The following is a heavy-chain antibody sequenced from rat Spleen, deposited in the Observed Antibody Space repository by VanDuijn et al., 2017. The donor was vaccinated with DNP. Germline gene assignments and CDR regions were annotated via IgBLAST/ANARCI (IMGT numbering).Heavy chain of an antibody. CDR1: GFSLTSYG. CDR2: MSTSGDT. D-gene: IGHD1-9*01. Sequence: QVQLKESGPGLVQPSQTLSLTCTVSGFSLTSYGVSWVRQPPGKGLEWIAAMSTSGDTSYNSVLKSRLSISRDTSKDQVFLKMNSLQTEDTATYCCARSYYGYKAYFDYWGQGVMVTVSS. CDR3: ARSYYGYKAYFDY. V-gene: IGHV2S12*01. J-gene: IGHJ2*01.